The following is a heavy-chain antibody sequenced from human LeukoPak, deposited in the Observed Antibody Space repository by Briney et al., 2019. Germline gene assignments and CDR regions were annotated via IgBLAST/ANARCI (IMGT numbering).Heavy chain of an antibody. V-gene: IGHV1-69*04. CDR3: ARDSDTVTREYYFDY. J-gene: IGHJ4*02. D-gene: IGHD4-11*01. Sequence: SVKVSCKASGGTFSSCAISWVRQAPGQGLEWMGRIIPIFGIANYAQKFQGRVTITADKSTSTAYMELSSLRSEDTAVYYCARDSDTVTREYYFDYWGQGTLVTVSS. CDR2: IIPIFGIA. CDR1: GGTFSSCA.